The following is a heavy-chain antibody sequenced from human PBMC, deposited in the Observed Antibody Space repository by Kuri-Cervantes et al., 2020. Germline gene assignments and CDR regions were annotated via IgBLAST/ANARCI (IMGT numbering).Heavy chain of an antibody. V-gene: IGHV3-7*03. J-gene: IGHJ6*03. CDR2: INQDGSEK. Sequence: GESLKISCTASGFTFSSHWMTWVRQAPGKGLEWVANINQDGSEKYYVDSLKGRFTISRDNAKNSLFLHMNSLRSEDTAVYYCARGTYGDYWDPAYHYMDVWGKGTTVTVSS. CDR3: ARGTYGDYWDPAYHYMDV. CDR1: GFTFSSHW. D-gene: IGHD4-17*01.